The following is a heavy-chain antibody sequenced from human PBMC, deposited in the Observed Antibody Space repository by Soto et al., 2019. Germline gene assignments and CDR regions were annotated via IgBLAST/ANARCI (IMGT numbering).Heavy chain of an antibody. V-gene: IGHV4-4*07. CDR1: GGSISSYY. Sequence: QVQLQESGTVLVKPSETLSLTCTVSGGSISSYYWSWIRQPAGKGLEWIGRIYTSGSTNYNSSLKRRVTLSVDTSKNQFSLKLSSVTAAYTAVYYCARGRGATTHFDYWGQGTLVTVSS. CDR2: IYTSGST. D-gene: IGHD1-26*01. CDR3: ARGRGATTHFDY. J-gene: IGHJ4*02.